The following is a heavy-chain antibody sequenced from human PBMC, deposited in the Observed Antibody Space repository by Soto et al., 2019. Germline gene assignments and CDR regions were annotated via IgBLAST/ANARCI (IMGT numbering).Heavy chain of an antibody. CDR3: ARFLIRGTWFDP. Sequence: ASVKVSCKASGYTFTGYYMHWVRQAPGQGLEWMGWISPNSGGTNYAQKFQGRVTMTRDTSISTAYMELSRLRSDDTAVYYCARFLIRGTWFDPWGQGTLVTVSS. D-gene: IGHD3-10*01. V-gene: IGHV1-2*02. CDR1: GYTFTGYY. J-gene: IGHJ5*02. CDR2: ISPNSGGT.